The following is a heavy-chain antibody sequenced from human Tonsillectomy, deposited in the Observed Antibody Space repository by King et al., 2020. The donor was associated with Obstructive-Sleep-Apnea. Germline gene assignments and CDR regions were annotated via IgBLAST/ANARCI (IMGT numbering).Heavy chain of an antibody. CDR2: INPNNGDT. CDR3: ATEGLCSSTTCHPADY. Sequence: QLVQSGAEVKKPGASMKISCKASGYTFTGYYIHWVRQAPGQGLEWMGWINPNNGDTNCPRKFQGRVAMTRDTSISTTYMELSRLRSDDTAIYYCATEGLCSSTTCHPADYWGQGTLVTVSS. CDR1: GYTFTGYY. D-gene: IGHD2-2*01. V-gene: IGHV1-2*02. J-gene: IGHJ4*02.